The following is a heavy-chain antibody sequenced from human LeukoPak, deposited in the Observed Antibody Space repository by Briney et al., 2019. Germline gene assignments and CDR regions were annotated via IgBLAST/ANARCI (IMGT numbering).Heavy chain of an antibody. V-gene: IGHV3-23*01. D-gene: IGHD3-3*01. Sequence: PGGSLRLSCAASGFTFSSYAMSWVRQAPGKGLEWVSAISGSGGSTYYADSVKGRFTISRDNSKNTLYLQMNSLRAEDTAVYYCAKMGEGFLEWLSILFGYWGQGTLVTVSS. CDR3: AKMGEGFLEWLSILFGY. CDR2: ISGSGGST. J-gene: IGHJ4*02. CDR1: GFTFSSYA.